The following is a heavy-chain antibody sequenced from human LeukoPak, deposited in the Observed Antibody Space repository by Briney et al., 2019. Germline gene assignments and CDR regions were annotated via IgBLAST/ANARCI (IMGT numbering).Heavy chain of an antibody. D-gene: IGHD1-26*01. CDR1: GYTFTSYG. Sequence: ASVKVSCKASGYTFTSYGISWVRQAPGQGLEWMGWISAYNGNTNYAQELQGRVTMTTDTSTSTAYMELRSLRSDDTAVYYCALDDRGSYSFDYWGQGTLVTVSS. CDR3: ALDDRGSYSFDY. CDR2: ISAYNGNT. J-gene: IGHJ4*02. V-gene: IGHV1-18*01.